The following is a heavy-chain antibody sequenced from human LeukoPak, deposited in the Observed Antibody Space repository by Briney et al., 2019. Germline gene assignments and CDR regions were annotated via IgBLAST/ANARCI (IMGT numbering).Heavy chain of an antibody. CDR2: ISGSGGST. CDR1: GFTFSNYA. CDR3: AKGHAPGYYYDSSGYYPFDY. V-gene: IGHV3-23*01. J-gene: IGHJ4*02. D-gene: IGHD3-22*01. Sequence: GGSLRLSCAASGFTFSNYAMHWVRQAPGKGLEWVSAISGSGGSTYYADSVKGRFTISRDNSKNTLYLQMNSLRAEDTAVYYCAKGHAPGYYYDSSGYYPFDYWGQGTLVTVSS.